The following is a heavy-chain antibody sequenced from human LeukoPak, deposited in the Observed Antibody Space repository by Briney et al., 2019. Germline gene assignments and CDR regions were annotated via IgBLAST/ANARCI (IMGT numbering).Heavy chain of an antibody. CDR2: INHSGST. J-gene: IGHJ4*02. D-gene: IGHD6-6*01. CDR3: ARVKRRMGSSSGDYSVY. V-gene: IGHV4-34*01. CDR1: GGSFSGYY. Sequence: PSETLSLTCAVYGGSFSGYYWSWIRQPPGKGLEWIGEINHSGSTNYNPSLKSRVTISVDTSKNQFSLKLTSVTAADTAVYYCARVKRRMGSSSGDYSVYWGEGALVTVSS.